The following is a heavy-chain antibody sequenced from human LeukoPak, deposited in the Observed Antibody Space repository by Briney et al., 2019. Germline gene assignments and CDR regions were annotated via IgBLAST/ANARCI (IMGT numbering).Heavy chain of an antibody. Sequence: GASVNVSYKASGYTFTSYCISWVRQARGKGLEGMGWLSAYSGNTNYAQKLQGRVTMTTDTSTSTAYMELRSLRSDDTAVYYCARDSSSGWFPQYYYYGMDVWGQGTTVTVSS. CDR1: GYTFTSYC. V-gene: IGHV1-18*01. CDR2: LSAYSGNT. J-gene: IGHJ6*02. CDR3: ARDSSSGWFPQYYYYGMDV. D-gene: IGHD6-19*01.